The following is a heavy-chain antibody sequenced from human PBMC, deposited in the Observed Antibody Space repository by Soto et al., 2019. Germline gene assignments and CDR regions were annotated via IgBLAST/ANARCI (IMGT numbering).Heavy chain of an antibody. CDR2: ISYSGST. CDR3: AREGAGPKGSSSWPDDAFDI. J-gene: IGHJ3*02. Sequence: QVQLQESGPGLVKPSQTLSLTCTVSGGSISSGGYYWSWIRQHPGKGLEWIGYISYSGSTYYNSSLKSRVTISVDTSKNQFSLKLTSVTAADTAVHYCAREGAGPKGSSSWPDDAFDIWGQGTMVTVSS. D-gene: IGHD6-13*01. CDR1: GGSISSGGYY. V-gene: IGHV4-31*03.